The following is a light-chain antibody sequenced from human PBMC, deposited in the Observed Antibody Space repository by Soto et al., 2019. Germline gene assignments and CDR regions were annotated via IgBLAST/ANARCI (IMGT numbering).Light chain of an antibody. V-gene: IGKV2-30*01. CDR1: QSLLYSDGNTY. CDR3: MQGTHWPRT. J-gene: IGKJ1*01. CDR2: KVS. Sequence: EVVMTQSQLSLPVTLGQPASISCRSSQSLLYSDGNTYLNWFQQGPGQSPRRLIYKVSNRDSGVPDRFSGSGSGTDFTLKISRVEAEDVGVYYCMQGTHWPRTFGQGTKV.